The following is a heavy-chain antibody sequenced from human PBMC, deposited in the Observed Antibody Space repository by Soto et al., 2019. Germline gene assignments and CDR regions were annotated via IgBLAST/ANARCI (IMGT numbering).Heavy chain of an antibody. J-gene: IGHJ4*02. Sequence: EVQLVESGGGLVQPGGSLRLSCAASGLIFSNYKMHWVRQAPGKGLVWVSRINTDGSITDYADSVKGRFTDSRDNAKNTMDLQMNSLTADDTAVYYCARDTNGLHYWGQGTLVTVSS. CDR3: ARDTNGLHY. D-gene: IGHD2-8*01. V-gene: IGHV3-74*01. CDR1: GLIFSNYK. CDR2: INTDGSIT.